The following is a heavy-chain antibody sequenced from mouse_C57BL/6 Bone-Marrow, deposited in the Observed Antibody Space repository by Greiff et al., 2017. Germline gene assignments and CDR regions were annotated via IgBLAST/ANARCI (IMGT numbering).Heavy chain of an antibody. D-gene: IGHD1-1*01. J-gene: IGHJ2*01. V-gene: IGHV14-2*01. CDR3: ARSGIFHYYGSRESFDY. CDR1: GFNIKDYY. CDR2: IDPEDGET. Sequence: DVKLQESGAELVKPGASVKLSCTASGFNIKDYYMHWVKQRTEQGLEWIGRIDPEDGETKYAPKFQGKDTITADTSSNTAYLQLSSLTSEDTAVYYCARSGIFHYYGSRESFDYWGQGTTLTVSS.